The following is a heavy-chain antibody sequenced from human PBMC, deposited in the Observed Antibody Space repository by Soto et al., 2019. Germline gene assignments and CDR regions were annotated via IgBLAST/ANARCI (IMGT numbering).Heavy chain of an antibody. Sequence: PSETLSLTCTVSGGSIRSGGYSWTWLRQSPGKGLEWIGYTYQSGSAFYYPSLKSRVTISVDRSKNQFSLNLTSVTAADTAVYYCARDYYGMDVWGQGTTVTVSS. CDR3: ARDYYGMDV. CDR2: TYQSGSA. CDR1: GGSIRSGGYS. J-gene: IGHJ6*02. V-gene: IGHV4-30-2*06.